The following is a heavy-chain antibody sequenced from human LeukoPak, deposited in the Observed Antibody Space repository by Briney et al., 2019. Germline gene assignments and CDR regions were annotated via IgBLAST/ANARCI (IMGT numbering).Heavy chain of an antibody. CDR3: AREAMASFDY. CDR2: INLDGSEV. CDR1: GFTFRRYY. V-gene: IGHV3-7*01. J-gene: IGHJ4*02. D-gene: IGHD5-24*01. Sequence: GGSLRLSCADSGFTFRRYYISWLRQAPGEGLEWVANINLDGSEVHYVDSVKGRLAISRDNAKNSLYLQMNSLSAEDTGVYYSAREAMASFDYWGRGTLVTVSS.